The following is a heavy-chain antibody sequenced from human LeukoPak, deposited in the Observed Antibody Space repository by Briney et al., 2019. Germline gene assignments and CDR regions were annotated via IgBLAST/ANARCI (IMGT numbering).Heavy chain of an antibody. CDR2: ISAYNGNT. J-gene: IGHJ1*01. D-gene: IGHD2-2*01. CDR3: AREVGYCSSTSCFEYFQH. CDR1: GYTFTSYG. Sequence: ASVKVSCKASGYTFTSYGISWVRQAPGQGLEWMGWISAYNGNTNYAQKLQGRVTITTDTSTSTAYMELRSLRSDDTAVYYCAREVGYCSSTSCFEYFQHWGQGTLVTVSS. V-gene: IGHV1-18*01.